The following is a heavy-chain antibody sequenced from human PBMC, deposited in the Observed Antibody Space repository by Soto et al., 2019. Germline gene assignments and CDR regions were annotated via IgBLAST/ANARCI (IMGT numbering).Heavy chain of an antibody. J-gene: IGHJ4*02. CDR3: SRDDAYNMFY. CDR1: GFTFSIYT. Sequence: EVQLVESGGDLVQPGGSLRLSCAASGFTFSIYTMNWVRQAPGKGLEWISSITSGVTAGYYAESVRGRFTISRDNAKNSLSLQMNSLRDEDTAVYYCSRDDAYNMFYWGQGALVTVSS. D-gene: IGHD3-10*02. CDR2: ITSGVTAG. V-gene: IGHV3-48*02.